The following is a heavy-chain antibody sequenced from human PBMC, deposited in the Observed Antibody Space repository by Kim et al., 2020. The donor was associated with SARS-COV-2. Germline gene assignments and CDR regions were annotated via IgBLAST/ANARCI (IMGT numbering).Heavy chain of an antibody. Sequence: ASVKVSCKASGYTFTGYYMHWVRQAPGQGLEWMGRINPNSGGTNYAQKFQGRVTMTRDTSISTAYMELSRLRSDDTAVYYCARESRRHDYGDYDDAFDIWGQGTMVTVSS. J-gene: IGHJ3*02. V-gene: IGHV1-2*06. D-gene: IGHD4-17*01. CDR3: ARESRRHDYGDYDDAFDI. CDR2: INPNSGGT. CDR1: GYTFTGYY.